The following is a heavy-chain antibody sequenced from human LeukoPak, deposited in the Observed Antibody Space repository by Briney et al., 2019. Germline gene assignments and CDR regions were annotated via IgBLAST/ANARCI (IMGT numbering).Heavy chain of an antibody. CDR1: GVTFSNYW. J-gene: IGHJ4*02. CDR2: IKEDGSEK. CDR3: ARHGRHNFDY. Sequence: GVSLRLSCAASGVTFSNYWMSWVRQAPGKGLEWVANIKEDGSEKYYGDSVRGRFTISRDNAKSSLHLQMSSLRADDTAVYYCARHGRHNFDYWGQGTLVTVSS. V-gene: IGHV3-7*01. D-gene: IGHD5-24*01.